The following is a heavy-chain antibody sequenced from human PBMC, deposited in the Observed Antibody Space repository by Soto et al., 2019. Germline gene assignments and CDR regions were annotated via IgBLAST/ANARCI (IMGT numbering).Heavy chain of an antibody. CDR3: AREVVETSSLWLDP. V-gene: IGHV1-8*01. Sequence: ASVKVSCKASGYTFTNNDINWVRQAPGQGLEWIGWMNTSTNTTDSAEVFEGRVSLTWDTSISTAYMQLNSLKIDDTAVYYCAREVVETSSLWLDPWGQGTLVTSPQ. J-gene: IGHJ5*02. D-gene: IGHD6-6*01. CDR2: MNTSTNTT. CDR1: GYTFTNND.